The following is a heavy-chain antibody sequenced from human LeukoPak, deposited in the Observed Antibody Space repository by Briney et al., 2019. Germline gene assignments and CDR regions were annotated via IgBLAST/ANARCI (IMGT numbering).Heavy chain of an antibody. J-gene: IGHJ5*02. Sequence: PGGSLRLSCAVSGFTFTNFAMMWVRQAPGKGLQRVASITGDGATYYADSVRGRFMLSRDTSKNTLYLQMNSLTPEDTALYYCAKGAAAGLVDWFDPWGQGTLVTVSS. CDR3: AKGAAAGLVDWFDP. CDR2: ITGDGAT. V-gene: IGHV3-23*01. D-gene: IGHD6-25*01. CDR1: GFTFTNFA.